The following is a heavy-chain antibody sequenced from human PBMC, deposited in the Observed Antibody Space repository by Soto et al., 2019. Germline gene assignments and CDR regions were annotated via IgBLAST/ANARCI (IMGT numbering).Heavy chain of an antibody. CDR3: ASRYGGTLDY. CDR1: GGSITSSYW. J-gene: IGHJ4*02. V-gene: IGHV4-4*02. D-gene: IGHD4-17*01. Sequence: SETLSLTCGVSGGSITSSYWWSWVRQPPGEGLEWIGYIYYSGSTNYNPSLKSRVTISVDTSKNQFSLKLSSVTAADTAVYYCASRYGGTLDYWGQGTLVTVSS. CDR2: IYYSGST.